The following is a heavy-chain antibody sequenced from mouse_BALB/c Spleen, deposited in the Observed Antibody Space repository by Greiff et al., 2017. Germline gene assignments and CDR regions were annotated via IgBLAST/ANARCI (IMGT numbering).Heavy chain of an antibody. CDR3: VRDPGTWFAY. J-gene: IGHJ3*01. CDR2: IRSKSNNYAT. CDR1: GFTFNTNA. Sequence: EAGGGLVQPKGSLKLSCAASGFTFNTNAMNWVRQAPGKGLEWVARIRSKSNNYATYYADSVKDRFTISRDDSQSMLYLQMNNLKTEDTAMYYCVRDPGTWFAYWAKGLWSLSLQ. V-gene: IGHV10S3*01.